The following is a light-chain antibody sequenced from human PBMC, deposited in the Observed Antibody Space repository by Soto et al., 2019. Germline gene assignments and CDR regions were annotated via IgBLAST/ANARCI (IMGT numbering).Light chain of an antibody. V-gene: IGKV3-20*01. CDR2: GAS. CDR3: QQYGSSPPIT. CDR1: QSVSNNY. J-gene: IGKJ5*01. Sequence: EIVLTQSPGTLSLSPGERATLSCRAIQSVSNNYLAWYQQKPGQAPRLFIYGASNRASGVPDRFGGSGSGTDFALTISRLEPEDFAVYYCQQYGSSPPITFGQGTRLEIK.